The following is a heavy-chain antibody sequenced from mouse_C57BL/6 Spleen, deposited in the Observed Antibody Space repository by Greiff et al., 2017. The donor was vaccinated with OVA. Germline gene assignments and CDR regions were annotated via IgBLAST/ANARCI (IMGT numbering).Heavy chain of an antibody. J-gene: IGHJ1*03. D-gene: IGHD4-1*01. CDR3: ARVLGRGYFDV. CDR2: IHPNSGST. V-gene: IGHV1-64*01. CDR1: GYTFTSYW. Sequence: VQLQQPGAELVKPGASVKLSCKASGYTFTSYWMHWVKQRPGQGLEWIGMIHPNSGSTNYNEKFKSKATLTVDKSSSTAYMQLSSLTSEDSAVYYCARVLGRGYFDVWGTGTTVTVSS.